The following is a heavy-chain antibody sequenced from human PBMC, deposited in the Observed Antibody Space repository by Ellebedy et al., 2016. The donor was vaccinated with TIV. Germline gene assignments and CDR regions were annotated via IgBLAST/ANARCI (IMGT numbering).Heavy chain of an antibody. V-gene: IGHV3-23*01. CDR3: ARDRSDSSSSSIRYYYGMDV. J-gene: IGHJ6*02. CDR2: VSPGGGST. CDR1: GFTFSTYA. D-gene: IGHD6-6*01. Sequence: GESLKISXAASGFTFSTYAMGWVRQAPGKGLEWVSLVSPGGGSTYYADSVKGRFTISRDNSKNTLYLQMNSLRAEDTAVYYCARDRSDSSSSSIRYYYGMDVWGQGTTVTVSS.